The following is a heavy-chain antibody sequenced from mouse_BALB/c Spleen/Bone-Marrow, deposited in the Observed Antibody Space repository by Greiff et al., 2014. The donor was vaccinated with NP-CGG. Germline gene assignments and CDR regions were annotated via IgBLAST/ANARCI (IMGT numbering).Heavy chain of an antibody. CDR1: GYNFTSYW. CDR2: IYPGSGST. CDR3: ARFSQLGLPAY. D-gene: IGHD3-1*01. Sequence: QVQLKESGAELVKPGTLVKLSCKASGYNFTSYWVNWVKLRPGQGLEWIGDIYPGSGSTNYNEKFKSKATLTVDTSSSTAYMQLSSLASEVSALYSCARFSQLGLPAYWGQGTLVTVSA. V-gene: IGHV1-55*01. J-gene: IGHJ3*01.